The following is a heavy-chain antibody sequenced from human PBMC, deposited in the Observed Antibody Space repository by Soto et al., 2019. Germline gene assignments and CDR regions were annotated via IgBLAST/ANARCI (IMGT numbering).Heavy chain of an antibody. CDR2: IYYSGST. CDR1: GGSISSYY. Sequence: PSETLSLTCTVSGGSISSYYWSWIRQPPGKGLEWIGYIYYSGSTNYNPSLKSRVTISVDTSKNQFSLKLSSVTAADTAVYYCASSTRIAVAGSHAPDYYGMDVWGQGTTVTVSS. CDR3: ASSTRIAVAGSHAPDYYGMDV. J-gene: IGHJ6*02. D-gene: IGHD6-19*01. V-gene: IGHV4-59*01.